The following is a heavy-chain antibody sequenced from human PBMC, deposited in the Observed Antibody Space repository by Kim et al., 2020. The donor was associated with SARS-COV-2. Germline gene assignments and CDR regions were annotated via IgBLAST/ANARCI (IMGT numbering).Heavy chain of an antibody. CDR1: GYSFTSYW. V-gene: IGHV5-10-1*01. CDR2: IDPSDSYT. Sequence: GESLKISCKGSGYSFTSYWISWVRQMPGKGLEWMGRIDPSDSYTNYSPSFQGHVTISADKPISTAYLQWSSLKASDTAMYYCARHGVCSSISCHDAFDIWGQGTMVTVSS. D-gene: IGHD2-2*01. J-gene: IGHJ3*02. CDR3: ARHGVCSSISCHDAFDI.